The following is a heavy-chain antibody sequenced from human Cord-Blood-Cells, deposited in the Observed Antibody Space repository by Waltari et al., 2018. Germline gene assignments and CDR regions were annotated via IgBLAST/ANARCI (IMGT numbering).Heavy chain of an antibody. CDR1: GFTFSSYG. Sequence: QVQLVESGGGVVQPGRSLRLSCAASGFTFSSYGMHWVRQAPGKGVEWVAVISYDGSNKYYADSVKGRFTISRDNSKNTLYLQMNSLRAEDTAVYYCAKNSGVYGSGSIDYWGQGTLVTVSS. D-gene: IGHD3-10*01. CDR3: AKNSGVYGSGSIDY. CDR2: ISYDGSNK. J-gene: IGHJ4*02. V-gene: IGHV3-30*18.